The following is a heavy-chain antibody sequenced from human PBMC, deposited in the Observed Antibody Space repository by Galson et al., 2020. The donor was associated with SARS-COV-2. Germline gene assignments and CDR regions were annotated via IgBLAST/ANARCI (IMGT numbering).Heavy chain of an antibody. D-gene: IGHD2-21*01. Sequence: SGPTLVTPTKTLTLTCTLSGFSLSTTGVSVGWIRQTPPKALEWLAFIYWDDDKRYSPSMKTRPTITKDTSKNQVVLTMTDVDPVDTATYYCAHAAYSASSPPLDSWGQGTLVTGSS. J-gene: IGHJ4*02. CDR3: AHAAYSASSPPLDS. V-gene: IGHV2-5*02. CDR1: GFSLSTTGVS. CDR2: IYWDDDK.